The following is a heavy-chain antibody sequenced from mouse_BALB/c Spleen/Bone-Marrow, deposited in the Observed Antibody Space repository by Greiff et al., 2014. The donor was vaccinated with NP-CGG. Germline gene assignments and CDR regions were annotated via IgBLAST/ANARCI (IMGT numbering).Heavy chain of an antibody. Sequence: VQLQQPGPGLGKHEDTVKVYCKAYGYAFTSYNMYWVKQSHGKSLEWIGYIDPYNGGTSYNQKFKGKATLTVDKSSSTAYMHLNSLTSEDSTVYYCAREGSIYGYLDYWVLATTPPFPS. CDR3: AREGSIYGYLDY. CDR2: IDPYNGGT. V-gene: IGHV1S135*01. D-gene: IGHD1-1*01. CDR1: GYAFTSYN. J-gene: IGHJ2*01.